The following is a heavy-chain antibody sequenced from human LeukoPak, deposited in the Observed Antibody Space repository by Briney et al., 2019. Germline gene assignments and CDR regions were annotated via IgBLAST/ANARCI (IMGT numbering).Heavy chain of an antibody. CDR3: ARGASPKDAVFFDY. J-gene: IGHJ4*02. V-gene: IGHV4-61*02. CDR2: VHSSGDI. CDR1: GVSITSGSYY. D-gene: IGHD3-16*01. Sequence: SETLSLTCPVSGVSITSGSYYWGWIRRSAGKGLEWIGRVHSSGDIYHNAAFRSRAAVSGDASKNQFSLQLNSVTAADTAVYYCARGASPKDAVFFDYWGQGALITVSS.